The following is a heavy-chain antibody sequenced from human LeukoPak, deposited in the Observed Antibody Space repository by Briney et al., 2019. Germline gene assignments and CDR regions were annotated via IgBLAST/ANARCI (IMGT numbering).Heavy chain of an antibody. J-gene: IGHJ4*02. V-gene: IGHV4-4*07. Sequence: PSETLSLTCTVSGGSLSSYYWTWIRQPAGKGLEWIGRIYASGTSNYNPSLKSRVTISADKSKNQFSLRLSSVTAADTAVYYCARGLDGYGTFDYWGQGTLVTVSS. D-gene: IGHD5-24*01. CDR1: GGSLSSYY. CDR3: ARGLDGYGTFDY. CDR2: IYASGTS.